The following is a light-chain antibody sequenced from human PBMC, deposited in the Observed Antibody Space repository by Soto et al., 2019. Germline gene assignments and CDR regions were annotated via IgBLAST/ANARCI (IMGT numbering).Light chain of an antibody. Sequence: EIVLTQSPGTLSLSPGERATLSCRASQSVRTSYFAWYQQKPGQAPRLLIFGASSRATGIPDRFSGSGSGTDFTLTISRLEPEDCALYYCQHYGNSPLTFGGGTKVEIK. CDR3: QHYGNSPLT. V-gene: IGKV3-20*01. CDR1: QSVRTSY. J-gene: IGKJ4*01. CDR2: GAS.